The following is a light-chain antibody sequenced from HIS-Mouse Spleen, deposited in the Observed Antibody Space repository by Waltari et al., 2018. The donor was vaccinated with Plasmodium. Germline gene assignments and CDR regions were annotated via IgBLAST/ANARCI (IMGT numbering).Light chain of an antibody. V-gene: IGLV4-69*01. CDR2: LNSDGSH. Sequence: QLVLTQSPSASASLGASVKLTCTLSSGHSSYAIAWHQQQPEKGPRYLMKLNSDGSHSKGDGFPDRVSGSSSGAERYLTISSLQSEDEADYYWQTWGTGMGVFGGGTKLTVL. CDR1: SGHSSYA. CDR3: QTWGTGMGV. J-gene: IGLJ2*01.